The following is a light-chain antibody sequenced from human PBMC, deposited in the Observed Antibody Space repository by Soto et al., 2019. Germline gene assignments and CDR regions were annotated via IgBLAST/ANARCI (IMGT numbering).Light chain of an antibody. CDR3: TSYAGSNNLL. Sequence: QSALTQPPSASGSPGQSVTVSCTGTSSDVGGYNFVSWYQQRPGKAPKLMIYEVSKRPSGVPDRFSGSMSGNTASLTVSGLQAEDEADYYCTSYAGSNNLLFGGGTKLTVL. CDR1: SSDVGGYNF. CDR2: EVS. V-gene: IGLV2-8*01. J-gene: IGLJ2*01.